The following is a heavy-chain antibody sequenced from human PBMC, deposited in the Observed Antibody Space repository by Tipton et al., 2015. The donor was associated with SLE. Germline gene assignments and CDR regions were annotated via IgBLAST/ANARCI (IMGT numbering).Heavy chain of an antibody. CDR1: GGSITSHY. V-gene: IGHV4-59*11. J-gene: IGHJ3*02. Sequence: TLSLTCTVSGGSITSHYWSWIRQPPGKGLEWIGYIYYSGSTNYNPSLKSRVTISVDMSKNQFSLKLSSVTAADTAVYYCARTYYDILTGYPQDAFDIWGQGTMVTVSS. CDR3: ARTYYDILTGYPQDAFDI. D-gene: IGHD3-9*01. CDR2: IYYSGST.